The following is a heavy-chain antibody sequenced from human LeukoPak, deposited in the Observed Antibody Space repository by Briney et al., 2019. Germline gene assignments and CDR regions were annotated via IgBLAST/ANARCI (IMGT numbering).Heavy chain of an antibody. CDR1: GLTFSSYA. J-gene: IGHJ4*02. D-gene: IGHD2-15*01. CDR3: ARESVEVVVAATGIDY. Sequence: GGSLRLSCAASGLTFSSYAMSWVRQAPGKGLEWISVISGSGGTTYYADSVKGRFTISRHNSKNTLYLQMNSLRAEDTAVYYCARESVEVVVAATGIDYWGQGTLVTVSS. CDR2: ISGSGGTT. V-gene: IGHV3-23*01.